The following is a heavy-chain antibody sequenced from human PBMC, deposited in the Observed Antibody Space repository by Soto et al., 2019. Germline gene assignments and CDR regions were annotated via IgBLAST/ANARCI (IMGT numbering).Heavy chain of an antibody. Sequence: GGSLRLSCAASGFTFSSYGMHWVRQAPGKGLEWVAVISYDGSNKYYADSVKGRFTISRDNSKNTLYLQMNSLRAEDTAVYYCAKDQGPYSYGYMAEGYYYGMDVWGQGTTVTVSS. D-gene: IGHD5-18*01. CDR2: ISYDGSNK. J-gene: IGHJ6*02. CDR1: GFTFSSYG. V-gene: IGHV3-30*18. CDR3: AKDQGPYSYGYMAEGYYYGMDV.